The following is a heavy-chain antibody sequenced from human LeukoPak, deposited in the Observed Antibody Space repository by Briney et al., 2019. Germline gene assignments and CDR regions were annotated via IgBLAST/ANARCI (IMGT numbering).Heavy chain of an antibody. V-gene: IGHV4-34*01. CDR3: ARGPTVIHGMDV. CDR1: GGSFSGYY. CDR2: INHSGST. Sequence: SETLSLTCAVYGGSFSGYYWSWIRQPPGKGLEWIGEINHSGSTNYNPSLKSRVTISVDTSKNQFSLKLSSVTAADTAVYYCARGPTVIHGMDVWGQGTTVTVSS. J-gene: IGHJ6*02. D-gene: IGHD4-17*01.